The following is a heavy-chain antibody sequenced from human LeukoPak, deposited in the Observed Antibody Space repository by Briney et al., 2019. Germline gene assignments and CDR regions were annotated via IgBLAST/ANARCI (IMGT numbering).Heavy chain of an antibody. V-gene: IGHV4-61*02. J-gene: IGHJ6*03. CDR3: ARGIVVVPAAGGFDYYYYMDV. CDR2: IYTNGST. Sequence: SQTLSLTSTVSGGSISSGSYYWSWIRQPAGKGLEWIGRIYTNGSTNYNPSLKSRVTISVDTSKNQFSLKLSSVTAADTAVYYCARGIVVVPAAGGFDYYYYMDVWGKGTTVTVSS. CDR1: GGSISSGSYY. D-gene: IGHD2-2*01.